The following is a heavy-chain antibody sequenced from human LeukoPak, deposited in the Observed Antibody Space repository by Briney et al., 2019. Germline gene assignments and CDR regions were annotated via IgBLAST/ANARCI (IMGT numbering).Heavy chain of an antibody. D-gene: IGHD3-22*01. Sequence: PGGSLRLSCAASGFTFSNYGMNWVRQTPDKGLEWVASISSTSSYIYYTDSVRGRFTISRDNTKNSLYLQMNGLRAEDTAVYYCAHSKTCYYDSSGYFCLYGMDGWGQGTTVTVSS. CDR2: ISSTSSYI. J-gene: IGHJ6*02. CDR1: GFTFSNYG. CDR3: AHSKTCYYDSSGYFCLYGMDG. V-gene: IGHV3-21*01.